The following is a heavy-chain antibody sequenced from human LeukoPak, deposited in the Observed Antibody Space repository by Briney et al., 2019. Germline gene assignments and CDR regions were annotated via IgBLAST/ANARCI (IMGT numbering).Heavy chain of an antibody. Sequence: PSETLSLTCTVSGGSISSYYWSWIRQPPGKGLEWIGYIYYSGSTNYNPSLKSRVTISVDTSKNRFSLKLSSLTAADTAVYYCARLRRSRLAEFDYWGQGTLVTVSS. D-gene: IGHD3-3*02. CDR2: IYYSGST. CDR1: GGSISSYY. J-gene: IGHJ4*02. V-gene: IGHV4-59*08. CDR3: ARLRRSRLAEFDY.